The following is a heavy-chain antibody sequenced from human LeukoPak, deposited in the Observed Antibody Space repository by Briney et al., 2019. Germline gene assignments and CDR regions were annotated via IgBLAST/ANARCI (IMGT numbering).Heavy chain of an antibody. D-gene: IGHD2-2*01. CDR3: AKDIGSTSWYLGN. V-gene: IGHV3-9*01. J-gene: IGHJ4*02. CDR1: GFTFDDYA. CDR2: ISWNSVSI. Sequence: GGPLRLSCAASGFTFDDYAMHWVRQAPGKGLEWVSGISWNSVSIAYADSVKGRFTISRDNAKNSLYLEVNSLRTDDTALYYCAKDIGSTSWYLGNWGQGTLVTVSS.